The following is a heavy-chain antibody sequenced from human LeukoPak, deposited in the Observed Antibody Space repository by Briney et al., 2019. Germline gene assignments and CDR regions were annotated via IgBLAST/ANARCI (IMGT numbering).Heavy chain of an antibody. CDR3: ARGGVSNSWYRTPDY. D-gene: IGHD6-13*01. CDR2: ISTYKGNT. V-gene: IGHV1-18*01. Sequence: GASVKVTCKSSGYTFTNHGLSWARQAPGQGLEWMGWISTYKGNTNYAQKFQGRVTMPTDTSTSTGYMEMRSLRSDDPAVYYCARGGVSNSWYRTPDYWGQGTLVTVSS. CDR1: GYTFTNHG. J-gene: IGHJ4*02.